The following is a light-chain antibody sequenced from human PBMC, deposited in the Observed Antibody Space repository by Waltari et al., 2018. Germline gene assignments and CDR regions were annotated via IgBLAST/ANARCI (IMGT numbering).Light chain of an antibody. V-gene: IGKV3-15*01. CDR3: KQYNRWPPLT. CDR1: QNIDNN. Sequence: EVVMTQSPAALSVSPGERVTLSCKASQNIDNNLAWYQQKPGQCPRLLIYGASTRATGVPARFSGSGSGTEFTLTISSLQSEDCAVFYCKQYNRWPPLTFGGGTKVEIK. CDR2: GAS. J-gene: IGKJ4*01.